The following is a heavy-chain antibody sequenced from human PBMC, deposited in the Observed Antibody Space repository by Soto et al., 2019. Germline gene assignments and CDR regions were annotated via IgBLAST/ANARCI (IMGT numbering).Heavy chain of an antibody. D-gene: IGHD2-2*01. J-gene: IGHJ5*02. V-gene: IGHV1-2*04. Sequence: SVKVSCKASGYTFTGYYMHWVRQAPGQGLEWMGWINPNSGGINYAQKFQGWVTMTRDTSISTAHMELSRLRSDDTAVYYCAREYCSSTSCYNWFDPWGQGTLVTVSS. CDR3: AREYCSSTSCYNWFDP. CDR1: GYTFTGYY. CDR2: INPNSGGI.